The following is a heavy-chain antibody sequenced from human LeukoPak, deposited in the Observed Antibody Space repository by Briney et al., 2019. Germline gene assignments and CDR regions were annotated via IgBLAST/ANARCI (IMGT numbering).Heavy chain of an antibody. V-gene: IGHV3-21*04. CDR1: GFTFSSYS. CDR3: ARGANSGMDV. D-gene: IGHD3-10*01. CDR2: ISSSSSYI. Sequence: GGSLRLSCAASGFTFSSYSMNWVRQAPGKGLEWVSSISSSSSYIYYADSVKGRFTISRDNAKNSLYLQMNSLRAEDTALYHCARGANSGMDVWGQGTTVTVSS. J-gene: IGHJ6*02.